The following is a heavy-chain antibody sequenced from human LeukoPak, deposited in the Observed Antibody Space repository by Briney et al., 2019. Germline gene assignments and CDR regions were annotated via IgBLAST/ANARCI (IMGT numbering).Heavy chain of an antibody. CDR3: ATVXRIVGATRDFYY. D-gene: IGHD1-26*01. CDR1: GYTLTELS. V-gene: IGHV1-24*01. Sequence: SVTXXCKVSGYTLTELSMHWVRQAPGKGLEWMGGFDPEDGETIYAQKFKGRVTINEDRSTETAYMEMSSLRSEDTAVYYCATVXRIVGATRDFYYWGQGTLVTVSS. CDR2: FDPEDGET. J-gene: IGHJ4*02.